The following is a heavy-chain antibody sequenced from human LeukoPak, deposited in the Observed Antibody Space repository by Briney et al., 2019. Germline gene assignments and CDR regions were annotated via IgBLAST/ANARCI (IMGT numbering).Heavy chain of an antibody. CDR2: ISGSGGST. CDR3: ARVWSGQQLVLGDY. D-gene: IGHD6-13*01. V-gene: IGHV3-23*01. Sequence: GRSLRPSCAASVFAFTSDAMSCVREAPGKGLEWGSGISGSGGSTYYADSVQGRFTISRDNAKNSLYLQMDSLRDDDTAVYYCARVWSGQQLVLGDYWGQGTLVTVSS. J-gene: IGHJ4*02. CDR1: VFAFTSDA.